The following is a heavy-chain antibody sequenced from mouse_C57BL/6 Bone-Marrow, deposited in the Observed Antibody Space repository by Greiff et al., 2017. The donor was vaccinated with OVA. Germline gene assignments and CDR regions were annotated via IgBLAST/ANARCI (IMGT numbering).Heavy chain of an antibody. CDR2: ISDGGSYT. CDR3: ARDRSDQYFDY. CDR1: GFTFSSYA. J-gene: IGHJ2*01. V-gene: IGHV5-4*01. D-gene: IGHD1-3*01. Sequence: EVQRVESGGGLVKPGGSLKLSCAASGFTFSSYAMSWVRQTPEKRLEWVATISDGGSYTYYPDNVKGRFTISRDNAKNNLYLQMSHLKSEDTAMYYCARDRSDQYFDYWGQGTTLTVSS.